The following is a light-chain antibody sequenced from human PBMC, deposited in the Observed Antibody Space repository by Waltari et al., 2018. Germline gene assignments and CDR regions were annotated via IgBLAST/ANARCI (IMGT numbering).Light chain of an antibody. Sequence: QSVLTPPPSASGTPGPTVTISCSGSASTIGVQTVNWYQQVPGTAPKLLIYSNNQRPSGVPDRFSGSKSGTSASLAISGLQSEDEAVYYCAPWDNSLNGPVFGGGTKLTVL. CDR2: SNN. CDR3: APWDNSLNGPV. V-gene: IGLV1-44*01. CDR1: ASTIGVQT. J-gene: IGLJ2*01.